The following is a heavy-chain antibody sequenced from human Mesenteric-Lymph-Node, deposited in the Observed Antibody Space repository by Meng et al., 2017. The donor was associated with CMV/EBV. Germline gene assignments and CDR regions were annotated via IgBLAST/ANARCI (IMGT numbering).Heavy chain of an antibody. Sequence: GESLKISCAASGLTFSRYVMSWVRQAPGKGLEWVSAVSGSGDRTYSADSVKGRFTISRDNSKNTVYLQMNSLRAEDTAVYYCAKVLLGWVDNYFDPWGQGTLVTVSS. CDR3: AKVLLGWVDNYFDP. V-gene: IGHV3-23*01. CDR2: VSGSGDRT. J-gene: IGHJ5*02. CDR1: GLTFSRYV. D-gene: IGHD2-15*01.